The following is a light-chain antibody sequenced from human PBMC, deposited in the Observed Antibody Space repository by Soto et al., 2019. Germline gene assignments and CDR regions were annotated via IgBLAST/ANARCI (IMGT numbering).Light chain of an antibody. V-gene: IGKV1-39*01. CDR2: AAS. CDR3: KQYENLPN. J-gene: IGKJ5*01. CDR1: QSISSY. Sequence: DIQMTQSPSSLSASVGDRVTITCRASQSISSYLNWYQQKPGKAPKLLIYAASSLQSGVPSRFSGSGSGTDFTLTISSLQPEDIATYYCKQYENLPNFGQGTRLEIK.